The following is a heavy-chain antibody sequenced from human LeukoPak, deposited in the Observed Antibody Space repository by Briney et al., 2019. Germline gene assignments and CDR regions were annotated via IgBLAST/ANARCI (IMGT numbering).Heavy chain of an antibody. CDR3: ARRLYSPASFDI. CDR1: GGSISSGTYY. D-gene: IGHD5-12*01. V-gene: IGHV4-39*01. CDR2: IFYSGST. Sequence: SETLSLTCTVSGGSISSGTYYWGWIRQPPGKGLEWIGSIFYSGSTYYNPSLKSRVTISVDTSNNQFFLELTSVTSADTAVYYCARRLYSPASFDIWGQGTMVTVSS. J-gene: IGHJ3*02.